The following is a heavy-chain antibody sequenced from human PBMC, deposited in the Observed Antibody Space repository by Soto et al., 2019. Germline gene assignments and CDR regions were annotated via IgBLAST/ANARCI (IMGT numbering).Heavy chain of an antibody. Sequence: QITLKESGPPLVKPTQTLTLTCTSSGFSLSSTRVAVGWIRQPPGKALEWLALICWDDDKRYSSFLKSRLTITKDTSKNQVVLTMSNMDPVDTARYYCAHIVVAGLGYDFDYWGQGTLVTVS. CDR2: ICWDDDK. V-gene: IGHV2-5*02. D-gene: IGHD6-19*01. J-gene: IGHJ4*02. CDR3: AHIVVAGLGYDFDY. CDR1: GFSLSSTRVA.